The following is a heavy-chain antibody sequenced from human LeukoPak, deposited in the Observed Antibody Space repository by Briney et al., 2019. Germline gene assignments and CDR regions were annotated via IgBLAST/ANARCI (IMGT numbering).Heavy chain of an antibody. CDR1: GGSISSNTYF. CDR3: ATSDTVSTYNWFDP. Sequence: SETLSLTCNVSGGSISSNTYFWGWIRRPPGKGLEWIGSIRYSGSTYYNPSLKSRVTISVDTSNNQLSLHLTSLTAADTAVYYCATSDTVSTYNWFDPWGLGTLVTVS. CDR2: IRYSGST. D-gene: IGHD5/OR15-5a*01. J-gene: IGHJ5*02. V-gene: IGHV4-39*01.